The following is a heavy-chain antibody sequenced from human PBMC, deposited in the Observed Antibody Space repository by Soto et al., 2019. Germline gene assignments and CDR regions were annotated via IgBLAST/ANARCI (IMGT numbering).Heavy chain of an antibody. CDR2: IYYSGST. D-gene: IGHD3-9*01. V-gene: IGHV4-39*01. CDR1: GGSISSSSYY. J-gene: IGHJ6*03. CDR3: AIRHFDWLARGYYYYMDV. Sequence: ETLSLTCTVSGGSISSSSYYWGWIRQPPGKGLEWIGSIYYSGSTYYNPSLKSRVTISVDTSKNQFSLKLSSVTAADTAVYYCAIRHFDWLARGYYYYMDVWGKGTTVTVSS.